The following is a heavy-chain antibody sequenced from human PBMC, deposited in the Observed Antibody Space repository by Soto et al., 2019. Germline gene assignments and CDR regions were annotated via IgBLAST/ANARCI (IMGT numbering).Heavy chain of an antibody. V-gene: IGHV3-21*01. CDR3: AREPYYCSGHFDY. Sequence: EVQLVESGGGLVKPGGSLRLSCAASGITFSSYSMNWVRQAPGKGLEWVSSISSSSSYIYYADSVKGRFTISRDNAKNSLYLQMNSLRAEDTAVYYCAREPYYCSGHFDYWGQGTLVTVSS. J-gene: IGHJ4*02. D-gene: IGHD3-10*01. CDR1: GITFSSYS. CDR2: ISSSSSYI.